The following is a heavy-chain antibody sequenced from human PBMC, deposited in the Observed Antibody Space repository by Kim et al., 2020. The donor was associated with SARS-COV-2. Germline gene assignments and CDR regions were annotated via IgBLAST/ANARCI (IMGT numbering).Heavy chain of an antibody. J-gene: IGHJ4*01. CDR1: GCTFSSYD. V-gene: IGHV1-69*04. D-gene: IGHD2-15*01. CDR3: ATGRRSVVVAPTHHDY. CDR2: IIPNLGIA. Sequence: SVKVSCKASGCTFSSYDIHWVRQAPGQGLEWMGRIIPNLGIANYAQKFQGRVTITADKSTSTAYMELSSLRSEDTAVYYCATGRRSVVVAPTHHDY.